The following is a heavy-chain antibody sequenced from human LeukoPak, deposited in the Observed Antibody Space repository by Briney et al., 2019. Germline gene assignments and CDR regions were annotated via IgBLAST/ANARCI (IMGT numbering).Heavy chain of an antibody. CDR1: GGSISSGSYY. D-gene: IGHD6-6*01. CDR3: ARGVAAREDYYYYYYIDV. J-gene: IGHJ6*03. CDR2: IYYSGST. Sequence: SETLSLTCTVSGGSISSGSYYWSWIRQPAVKGLEWIGYIYYSGSTNYNPSLKSRVTISVDTSKNQFSLKLSSVTAADTAVYNCARGVAAREDYYYYYYIDVWGKGTTVTVSS. V-gene: IGHV4-61*10.